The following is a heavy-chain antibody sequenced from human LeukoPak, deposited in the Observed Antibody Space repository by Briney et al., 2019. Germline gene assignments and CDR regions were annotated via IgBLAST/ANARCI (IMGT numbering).Heavy chain of an antibody. Sequence: SVKVSCKASGGTFSSYAISWVRQAPGQGLEWMGGIIPIFGTANYAQKFQGRVTITADESTSTAYMELSSLRSEDTAVYYCASGKTYYDFWSGYYRDTTYGMDVWGQGTTVTVSS. J-gene: IGHJ6*02. CDR2: IIPIFGTA. CDR3: ASGKTYYDFWSGYYRDTTYGMDV. V-gene: IGHV1-69*13. D-gene: IGHD3-3*01. CDR1: GGTFSSYA.